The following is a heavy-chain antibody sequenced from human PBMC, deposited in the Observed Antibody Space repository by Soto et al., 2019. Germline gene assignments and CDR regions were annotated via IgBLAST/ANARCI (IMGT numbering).Heavy chain of an antibody. D-gene: IGHD6-13*01. Sequence: QVQLQESGPGLVKPSETLSLTCTVSGGSISSYYWSWIRQPPGKGLEWIGYIYNSGSTNHNPSLKSRVTIAVDTSKNQFSLKLSSVPAADTAVYYCARGSTGYSSSWYRYWGQGTLVTVSS. J-gene: IGHJ4*02. V-gene: IGHV4-59*08. CDR1: GGSISSYY. CDR3: ARGSTGYSSSWYRY. CDR2: IYNSGST.